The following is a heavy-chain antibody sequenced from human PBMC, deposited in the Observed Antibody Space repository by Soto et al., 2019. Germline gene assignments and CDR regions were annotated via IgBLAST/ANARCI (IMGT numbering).Heavy chain of an antibody. D-gene: IGHD2-2*02. CDR2: MGPTEAHAP. CDR3: AKDAIPYNGRDDAFDL. CDR1: GYPFGDYA. V-gene: IGHV3-23*01. J-gene: IGHJ3*01. Sequence: EVHLLESGGDLVQPGGTLILSCVASGYPFGDYAMRWVRQAPGKGLEWVSAMGPTEAHAPAYAASVKGRFTISRDNSRNILYLQMTNLRAEDTGVYYCAKDAIPYNGRDDAFDLWGQGTMVTVSS.